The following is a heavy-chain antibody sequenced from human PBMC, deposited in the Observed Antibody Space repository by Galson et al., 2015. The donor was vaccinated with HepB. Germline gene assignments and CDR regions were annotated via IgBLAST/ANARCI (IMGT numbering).Heavy chain of an antibody. V-gene: IGHV6-1*01. CDR1: GDSVSSNSAA. D-gene: IGHD2-15*01. Sequence: CAISGDSVSSNSAAWNWIRQSPSRGLEWLGRTYYRSKWHNDYAVSVKSRITINPDTSKNQFSLQLNSVTPEDTAVYYCARDPGHLGYCSGGSCRLPYYGMDVWGQGTTVTVSS. CDR2: TYYRSKWHN. J-gene: IGHJ6*02. CDR3: ARDPGHLGYCSGGSCRLPYYGMDV.